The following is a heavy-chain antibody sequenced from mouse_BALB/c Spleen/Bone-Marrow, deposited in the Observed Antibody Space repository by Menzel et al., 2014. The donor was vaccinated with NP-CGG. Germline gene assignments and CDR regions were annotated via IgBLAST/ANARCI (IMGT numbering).Heavy chain of an antibody. J-gene: IGHJ4*01. CDR2: ISSGGST. Sequence: EVKLMESGGGLVQPGGSLKLSCAASGFTFSSYAMSWVRQTPEKRLEWVASISSGGSTYYPDSVKGRFTISRDNARNILYLQMSSLRSEDTAMYYCARYDYDGAYAMDYWGQGTSVTVSS. V-gene: IGHV5-6-5*01. CDR3: ARYDYDGAYAMDY. D-gene: IGHD2-4*01. CDR1: GFTFSSYA.